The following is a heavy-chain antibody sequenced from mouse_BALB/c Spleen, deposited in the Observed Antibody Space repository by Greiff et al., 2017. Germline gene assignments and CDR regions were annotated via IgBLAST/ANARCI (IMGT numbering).Heavy chain of an antibody. J-gene: IGHJ4*01. D-gene: IGHD2-1*01. Sequence: EVQGVESGGGLVQPGGSLKLSCAASGFTFSSYTMSWVRQTPEKRLEWVAYISNGGGSTYYPDTVKGRFTISRDNAKNTLYLQMSSLKSEDTAMYYCARGGNPYAMDYWGQGTSVTVSS. CDR1: GFTFSSYT. CDR3: ARGGNPYAMDY. CDR2: ISNGGGST. V-gene: IGHV5-12-2*01.